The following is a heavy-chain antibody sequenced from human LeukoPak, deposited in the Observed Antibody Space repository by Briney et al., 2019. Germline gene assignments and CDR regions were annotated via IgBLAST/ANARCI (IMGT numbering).Heavy chain of an antibody. CDR3: ARSFPPTLFQH. J-gene: IGHJ1*01. CDR1: GGSISSGSYY. V-gene: IGHV4-61*02. Sequence: SETLSLTCTVSGGSISSGSYYWSWIRQPAGKGLEWIGRIYTSGSTNYNPSLKSRVTISVDTSKNQFSLKLSSVTAADTAVYYCARSFPPTLFQHWGQGTLVTVSS. CDR2: IYTSGST.